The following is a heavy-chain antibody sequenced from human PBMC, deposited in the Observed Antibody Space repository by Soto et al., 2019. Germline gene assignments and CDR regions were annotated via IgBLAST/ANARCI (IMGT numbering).Heavy chain of an antibody. CDR2: MTSDMKTI. CDR1: GFTFSVYG. D-gene: IGHD6-19*01. Sequence: EVQLVESGGGLVQPGGSLRLSCAASGFTFSVYGMNWIRQAPGKGLQWVSYMTSDMKTIHYADSVQGRFTISRDNAKNLVYLQMTSLRDEDTAVYYCARSVEGHFDYWGQGALVTVSS. CDR3: ARSVEGHFDY. V-gene: IGHV3-48*02. J-gene: IGHJ4*02.